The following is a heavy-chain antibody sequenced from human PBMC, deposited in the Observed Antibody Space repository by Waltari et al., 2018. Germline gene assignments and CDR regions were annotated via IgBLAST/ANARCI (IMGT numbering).Heavy chain of an antibody. Sequence: EVQLLESGGGLVQPGGSLRLSCAASGFTFSSYAMSWVRQAPGKGVEWCSAISGSGGSTYYADAVKGRFTISRDNSKNTLYLQMNSLRAEDTAVYYCAKDPIEYSSSFDYWGQGTLVTVSS. CDR3: AKDPIEYSSSFDY. CDR1: GFTFSSYA. J-gene: IGHJ4*02. V-gene: IGHV3-23*01. CDR2: ISGSGGST. D-gene: IGHD6-6*01.